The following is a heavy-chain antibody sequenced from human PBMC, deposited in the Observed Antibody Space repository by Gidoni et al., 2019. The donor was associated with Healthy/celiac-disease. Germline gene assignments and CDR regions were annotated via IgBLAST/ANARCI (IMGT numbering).Heavy chain of an antibody. Sequence: EVQLVESGGGLVKPGGSLSLSCAASGFPFSNACMSWVRQAPGKGLEWVGRIKSKTDGGTTDYAAPVKGRFTISRDDSKNTLYLQMNSLKTEDTAVYYCTTDRPPNYYGSGSHWFDYWGQGTLVTVSS. D-gene: IGHD3-10*01. J-gene: IGHJ4*02. CDR2: IKSKTDGGTT. V-gene: IGHV3-15*01. CDR1: GFPFSNAC. CDR3: TTDRPPNYYGSGSHWFDY.